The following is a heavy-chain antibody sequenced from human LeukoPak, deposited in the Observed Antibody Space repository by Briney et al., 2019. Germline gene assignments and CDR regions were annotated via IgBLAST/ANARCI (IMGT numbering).Heavy chain of an antibody. D-gene: IGHD5-24*01. CDR1: GFTFSDYY. J-gene: IGHJ4*02. V-gene: IGHV3-11*01. CDR3: ARDIRDGYNYFVY. CDR2: ISSSGSTI. Sequence: GGSLRLSCAASGFTFSDYYMSRIRQAPGKGLEWVSYISSSGSTIYYADSVKGRFTISRDNAKNSLYLQMNSLRAEDTAVYYCARDIRDGYNYFVYWGQGTLVTVSS.